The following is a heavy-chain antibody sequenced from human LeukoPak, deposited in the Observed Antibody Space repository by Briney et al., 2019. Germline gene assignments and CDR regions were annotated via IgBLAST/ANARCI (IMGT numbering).Heavy chain of an antibody. J-gene: IGHJ4*02. V-gene: IGHV4-4*07. CDR2: IYTSGST. Sequence: PSETLSLTCTVSGGSISGYYWTWIRQPAGKGLEWIGRIYTSGSTNYNPSLKSRVTMSLDTSKNQFSLKLSSVTAADTAVYYCARGDVVGAPFDYWGQGTLVTVSS. CDR1: GGSISGYY. CDR3: ARGDVVGAPFDY. D-gene: IGHD1-26*01.